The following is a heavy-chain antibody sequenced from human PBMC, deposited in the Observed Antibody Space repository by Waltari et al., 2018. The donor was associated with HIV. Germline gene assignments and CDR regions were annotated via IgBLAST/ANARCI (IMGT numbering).Heavy chain of an antibody. CDR3: ARVPVAAKRLDAVFDV. D-gene: IGHD2-15*01. J-gene: IGHJ3*01. CDR2: MNPNSGNT. Sequence: QVQLVQSGAEVKKPGASVTVSCKASGYIFTTYDINWVRQAPGQGLEWMGWMNPNSGNTGYAQKFQGRVTMTRNTSISTAYMELSSLRSEDTAVYYCARVPVAAKRLDAVFDVWGQGTMVTVSS. CDR1: GYIFTTYD. V-gene: IGHV1-8*01.